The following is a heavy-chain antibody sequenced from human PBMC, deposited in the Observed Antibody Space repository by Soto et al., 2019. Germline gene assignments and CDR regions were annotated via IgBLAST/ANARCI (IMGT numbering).Heavy chain of an antibody. CDR1: GGPISSSSYY. J-gene: IGHJ6*02. D-gene: IGHD3-10*01. Sequence: SETLSLTCNVCGGPISSSSYYWGWIRQPPGKGLEWIGTIYYSGSTYYEPALKSRVTISVDTSKKQLSLKLSSVTAADTAVYYRESDVSLWFGDQPYYYRMDVWGQGTTVTV. V-gene: IGHV4-39*01. CDR2: IYYSGST. CDR3: ESDVSLWFGDQPYYYRMDV.